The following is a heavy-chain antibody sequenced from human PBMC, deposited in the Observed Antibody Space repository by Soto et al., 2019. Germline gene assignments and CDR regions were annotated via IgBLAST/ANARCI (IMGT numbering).Heavy chain of an antibody. V-gene: IGHV3-11*01. CDR3: ARGSLITGTLHYYYYGMDV. J-gene: IGHJ6*02. CDR1: VFTFIDYY. CDR2: ISSSGSTI. Sequence: GWSLRLSCASSVFTFIDYYMSWIRQAPGKGLEWVSYISSSGSTIYYADSVKGRFTISRDNAKNSLYLQMNSLRAEDTAVYYCARGSLITGTLHYYYYGMDVWGQGTTVTVSS. D-gene: IGHD1-20*01.